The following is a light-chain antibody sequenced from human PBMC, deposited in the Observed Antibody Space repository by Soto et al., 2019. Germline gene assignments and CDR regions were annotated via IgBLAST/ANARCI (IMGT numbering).Light chain of an antibody. CDR1: QSIRSY. Sequence: DIQRTQSPSSLSASVGDRVTITCRASQSIRSYLNWYQQQRGKAPNLXIYNATRLESGVPSGFSCSASGTACTRPISSLKHDDFATAYCQQYKTYSITFGQGTRLEIK. CDR3: QQYKTYSIT. J-gene: IGKJ5*01. V-gene: IGKV1-5*03. CDR2: NAT.